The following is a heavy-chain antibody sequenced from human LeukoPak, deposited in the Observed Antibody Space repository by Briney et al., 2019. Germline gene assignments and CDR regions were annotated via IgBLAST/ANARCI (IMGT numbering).Heavy chain of an antibody. Sequence: SETLSLTCTVSGGSISSYYWSWIRQPPGKGLEWIGYIYYSGSTNYNPSLKSRVTISVDTSKNQFSLKLSSVTAADTAVYYCARAGYSYGYYCYGMDVWGQGTTVTVSS. CDR2: IYYSGST. CDR1: GGSISSYY. V-gene: IGHV4-59*01. J-gene: IGHJ6*02. D-gene: IGHD5-18*01. CDR3: ARAGYSYGYYCYGMDV.